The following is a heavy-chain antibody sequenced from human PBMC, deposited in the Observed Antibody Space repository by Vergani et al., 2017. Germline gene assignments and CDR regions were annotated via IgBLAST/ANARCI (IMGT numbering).Heavy chain of an antibody. Sequence: QVQLVQSGAEVKKPGASVKVSCKASGYTFTSYDINWVRQATGQGLEWMGWMNPNSGNTGYAQKFQGRVTMTRNTSISTAYMELSSLRSEDTAVYYCARWLDSSGYYNYGMDVWGQGTTVTVSS. CDR1: GYTFTSYD. J-gene: IGHJ6*02. V-gene: IGHV1-8*01. CDR3: ARWLDSSGYYNYGMDV. CDR2: MNPNSGNT. D-gene: IGHD3-22*01.